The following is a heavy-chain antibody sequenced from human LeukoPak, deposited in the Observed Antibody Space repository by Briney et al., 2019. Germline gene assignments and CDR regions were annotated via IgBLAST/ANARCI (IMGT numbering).Heavy chain of an antibody. CDR3: ARHEAQWNAFDI. J-gene: IGHJ3*02. D-gene: IGHD6-19*01. Sequence: SETLSLTCTVSGGSISSYYWSWIRLPPGKGLEWIGYIYYSGSTNYNPSLKSRVTISVDTSKNQFSLKLSSVTAADTAVYYCARHEAQWNAFDIWGQGTMVTVSS. V-gene: IGHV4-59*08. CDR1: GGSISSYY. CDR2: IYYSGST.